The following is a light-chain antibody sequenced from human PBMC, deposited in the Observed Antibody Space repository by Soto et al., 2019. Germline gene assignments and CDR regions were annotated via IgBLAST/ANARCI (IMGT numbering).Light chain of an antibody. CDR1: HIVSNN. Sequence: EVVMTQSPATLSVSPGEKATLSCRASHIVSNNLAWYQQKPGQAPRLLIYFASTRATGIPARFSGSGSGTEFTLTISSLQSEVFAVYYCQHYNKWPLTFGGGTKVETK. CDR3: QHYNKWPLT. J-gene: IGKJ4*01. CDR2: FAS. V-gene: IGKV3-15*01.